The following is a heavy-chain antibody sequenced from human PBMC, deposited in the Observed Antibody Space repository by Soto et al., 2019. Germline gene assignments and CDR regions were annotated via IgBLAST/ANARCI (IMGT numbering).Heavy chain of an antibody. CDR1: GVSSTSFY. V-gene: IGHV4-59*13. Sequence: SETLTLTCTGSGVSSTSFYWSWLRQSPGKGLEWIGYIFDNGDVKYNPSLMSRLTMSIDMSKNEFSLRLKSVTAADTAMYYCARGWGSKWYYFDSWGEGTLVTVSS. CDR2: IFDNGDV. J-gene: IGHJ4*02. CDR3: ARGWGSKWYYFDS. D-gene: IGHD3-16*01.